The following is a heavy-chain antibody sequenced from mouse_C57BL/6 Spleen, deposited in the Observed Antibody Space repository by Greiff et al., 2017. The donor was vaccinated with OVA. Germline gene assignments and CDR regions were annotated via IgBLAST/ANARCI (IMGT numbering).Heavy chain of an antibody. Sequence: QVQLQQPGAELVKPGASVKMSCKASGYTFTSYWLTWVKQRSGQGLEWIGGFYPGSGSTNYNEKFKSKATLTVDTSSSTAYMQLSSLTSKDSAVYYCARSNYFDYWRQGTTLTVSS. J-gene: IGHJ2*01. CDR1: GYTFTSYW. V-gene: IGHV1-55*01. CDR3: ARSNYFDY. CDR2: FYPGSGST.